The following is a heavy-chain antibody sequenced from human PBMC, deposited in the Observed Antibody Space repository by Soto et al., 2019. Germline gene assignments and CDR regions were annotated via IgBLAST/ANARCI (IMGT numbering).Heavy chain of an antibody. Sequence: EVQLVQSGAEVKKPGESLRISCKGSGYSFTSYWISWVRQMPGKGLEWMGRIDPSDSYTNYSPSFQGHVTISADKSISTAYLQWSSLKASDTAMYYCARRRKRTIAVAETGTSPYYYYYGMDVWGQGTTVTVSS. CDR2: IDPSDSYT. J-gene: IGHJ6*02. CDR3: ARRRKRTIAVAETGTSPYYYYYGMDV. V-gene: IGHV5-10-1*03. CDR1: GYSFTSYW. D-gene: IGHD6-19*01.